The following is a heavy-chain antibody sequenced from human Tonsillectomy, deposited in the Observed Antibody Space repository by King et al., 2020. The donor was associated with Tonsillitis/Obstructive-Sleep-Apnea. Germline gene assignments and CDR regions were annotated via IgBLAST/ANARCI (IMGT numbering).Heavy chain of an antibody. J-gene: IGHJ3*02. CDR3: ARIPPGARDAFDI. CDR2: IDCDDEK. CDR1: GFSLSTSGMC. Sequence: VTLKESGPALVKPTQTLTLTCTFSGFSLSTSGMCVSWIRQPPGKALEWLALIDCDDEKYYNTSLKTRLTISKDTTKNQVVLTMTNMDPVDTATYYCARIPPGARDAFDIWGQGTMVTVSS. D-gene: IGHD1-26*01. V-gene: IGHV2-70*01.